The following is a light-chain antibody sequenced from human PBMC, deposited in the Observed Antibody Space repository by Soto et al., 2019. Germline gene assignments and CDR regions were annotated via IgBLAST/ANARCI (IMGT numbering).Light chain of an antibody. Sequence: QSVLTQPPSASGTPGQRVTISCSGTSSNIGSNTVSWFQQLPGTAPKLLIYSNKQRSSGVPDRFSGSKSGTSASLAISGLQSEDEADYYCAAWDDSLNGHVVFGGGTKLTVL. CDR2: SNK. CDR3: AAWDDSLNGHVV. J-gene: IGLJ2*01. V-gene: IGLV1-44*01. CDR1: SSNIGSNT.